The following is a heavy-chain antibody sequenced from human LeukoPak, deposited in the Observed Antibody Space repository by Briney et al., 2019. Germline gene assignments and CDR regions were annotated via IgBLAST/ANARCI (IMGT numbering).Heavy chain of an antibody. CDR1: GGSISSYY. D-gene: IGHD3-22*01. V-gene: IGHV4-4*07. CDR3: ARAYDSSGYYLGY. Sequence: PSETLSLTCTVSGGSISSYYWSWIRQPAGKGLEWIGRIYTSGSTNYNPPLKSRVSISIDTSKKQFSLRLSSVTAADTAVYYCARAYDSSGYYLGYWGQGTLVTVSS. J-gene: IGHJ4*02. CDR2: IYTSGST.